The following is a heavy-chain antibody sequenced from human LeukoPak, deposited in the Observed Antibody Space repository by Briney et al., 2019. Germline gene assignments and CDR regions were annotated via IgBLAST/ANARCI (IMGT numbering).Heavy chain of an antibody. V-gene: IGHV1-8*01. CDR2: MNPNSGNT. J-gene: IGHJ6*02. CDR3: ARYDILTGYYPYYYYGMDV. CDR1: GYTFTSYD. D-gene: IGHD3-9*01. Sequence: EASVKVSCKASGYTFTSYDINWVRQATGQGLEWMGWMNPNSGNTGYARKFQGRVTMTRNTSISTAYMELSSLRSEDTAVYYCARYDILTGYYPYYYYGMDVWGQGTTVTVSS.